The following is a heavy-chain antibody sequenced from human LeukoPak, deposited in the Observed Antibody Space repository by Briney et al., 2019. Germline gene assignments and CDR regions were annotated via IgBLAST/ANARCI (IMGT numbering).Heavy chain of an antibody. J-gene: IGHJ3*02. V-gene: IGHV3-23*01. Sequence: GGSLRLSCAASGFTFSSYAMSWVREAPARGLEWVSSLRGNGDTIYADSVKGRFTISRDNSKNTLYLEMSSLRAEDTAVYYCARREDRIYCSGGSCHSSAFDIWGQGTMVTVSS. CDR1: GFTFSSYA. CDR3: ARREDRIYCSGGSCHSSAFDI. D-gene: IGHD2-15*01. CDR2: LRGNGDT.